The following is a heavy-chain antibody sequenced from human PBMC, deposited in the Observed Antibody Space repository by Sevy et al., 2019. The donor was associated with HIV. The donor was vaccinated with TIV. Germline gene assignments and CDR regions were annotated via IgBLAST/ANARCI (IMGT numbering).Heavy chain of an antibody. CDR3: TTDSWIAAADYNWFDP. CDR2: IKSKTDGGTT. Sequence: GGSLRLSCAASGFTFSNAWMSWVRQAPGKGLEWVGRIKSKTDGGTTDYAAPVKGRFTISRDDSKNTLYLQMNSLKTEDTAVYYCTTDSWIAAADYNWFDPWGQGTLVTVS. J-gene: IGHJ5*02. V-gene: IGHV3-15*01. D-gene: IGHD6-13*01. CDR1: GFTFSNAW.